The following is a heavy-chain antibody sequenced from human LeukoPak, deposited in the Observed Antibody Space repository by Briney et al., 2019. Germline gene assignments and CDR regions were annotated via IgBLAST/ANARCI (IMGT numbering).Heavy chain of an antibody. CDR2: ISSSTSYI. D-gene: IGHD4-17*01. Sequence: PGGSLRLSCAASGFTFSSYIMNWIRQAPGKGLEWVSSISSSTSYIYYADSVKGRFTISKDNAKNSLYLQMNSLRAGDTAVYYCARAGGSTVSHSDCWGQGTLVTVSS. J-gene: IGHJ4*02. CDR1: GFTFSSYI. CDR3: ARAGGSTVSHSDC. V-gene: IGHV3-21*01.